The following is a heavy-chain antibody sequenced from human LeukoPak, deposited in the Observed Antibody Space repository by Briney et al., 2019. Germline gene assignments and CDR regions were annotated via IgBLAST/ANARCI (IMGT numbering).Heavy chain of an antibody. V-gene: IGHV4-4*02. Sequence: SGTLSLTCAVSGGSISSNKWWSWVRQPPGKGLEWIGEIYHAGTTNYNPSLKSRVTISVDTSKNQFSLKLSSVTAADTAVYYCARQNPGPAPVKYWGQGTLVTVSS. CDR1: GGSISSNKW. D-gene: IGHD1-14*01. CDR3: ARQNPGPAPVKY. CDR2: IYHAGTT. J-gene: IGHJ4*02.